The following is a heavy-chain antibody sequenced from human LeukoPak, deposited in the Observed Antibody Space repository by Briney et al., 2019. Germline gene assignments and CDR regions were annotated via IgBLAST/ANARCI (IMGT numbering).Heavy chain of an antibody. Sequence: SETLSLTCTVSGGSISSHYWSWIRQTPWKGLEWIGNMYYSGSTNYNASLKSRVTISVDTSKNQFSLKLSSVTAADTAVYYCARDPSSGGIAARFDYWGQGTLVTVSS. V-gene: IGHV4-59*11. D-gene: IGHD6-6*01. CDR1: GGSISSHY. CDR2: MYYSGST. J-gene: IGHJ4*02. CDR3: ARDPSSGGIAARFDY.